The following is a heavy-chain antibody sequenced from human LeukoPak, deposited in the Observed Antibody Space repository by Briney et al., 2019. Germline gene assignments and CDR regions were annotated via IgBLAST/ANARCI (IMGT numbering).Heavy chain of an antibody. CDR2: INHSGST. CDR1: GGSFSGYY. CDR3: ARGPGNHYYYGMDV. J-gene: IGHJ6*02. D-gene: IGHD1-14*01. Sequence: SETLSLTCAVYGGSFSGYYWSWIRQPPGKGLEWIGEINHSGSTNYNPSLKSRVTISVDTSKNQFSLKLSSVTAADTAVYYCARGPGNHYYYGMDVWGQGTTVTVSS. V-gene: IGHV4-34*01.